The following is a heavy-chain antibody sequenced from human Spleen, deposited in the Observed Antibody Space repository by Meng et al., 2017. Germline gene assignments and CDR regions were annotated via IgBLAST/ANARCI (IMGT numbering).Heavy chain of an antibody. V-gene: IGHV4-34*01. CDR3: ARDAGDL. J-gene: IGHJ5*02. Sequence: QVQVKQWGAGLLKPSESLSLTCAVSGVSLSGDYWSWIRQPPGKGLEWIGEINHRGKTTYNPSLKSRVTMSIDTSEKQFSLKLSSVTAADTAVYYCARDAGDLWGQGTLVTVSS. CDR1: GVSLSGDY. CDR2: INHRGKT.